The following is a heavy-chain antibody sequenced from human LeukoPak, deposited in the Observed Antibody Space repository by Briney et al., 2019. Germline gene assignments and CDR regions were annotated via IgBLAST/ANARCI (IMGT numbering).Heavy chain of an antibody. J-gene: IGHJ4*02. V-gene: IGHV1-2*02. Sequence: GASVKVSCKAPGYTFTGYYMHWVRQAPGQGLEWMGWINPNSSGTNYAQKLQGRVTMPRDTSISTAYMELSRLRSGDTAVYYCARGHCSSTSCYNFDYWGQGTLVTVSS. CDR3: ARGHCSSTSCYNFDY. CDR1: GYTFTGYY. D-gene: IGHD2-2*01. CDR2: INPNSSGT.